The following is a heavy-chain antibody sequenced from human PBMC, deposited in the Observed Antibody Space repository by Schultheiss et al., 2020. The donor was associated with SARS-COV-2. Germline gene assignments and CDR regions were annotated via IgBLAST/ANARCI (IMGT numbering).Heavy chain of an antibody. V-gene: IGHV4-34*01. J-gene: IGHJ4*02. Sequence: SETLSLTCAVYGGSFSGYYWSWIRQPPGKGLEWIGEMNHSGSTNYNPSLKSRVTISVDTSKNQFSLKLSSVTAADTAVYYCARASRRRFTMVRGDYFDYWGQGTLVTVSS. CDR1: GGSFSGYY. CDR3: ARASRRRFTMVRGDYFDY. CDR2: MNHSGST. D-gene: IGHD3-10*01.